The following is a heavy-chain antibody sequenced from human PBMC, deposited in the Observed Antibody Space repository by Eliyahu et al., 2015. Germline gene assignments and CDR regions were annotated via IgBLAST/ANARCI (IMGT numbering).Heavy chain of an antibody. CDR2: IPYDGGNK. CDR1: GXXFSSYG. J-gene: IGHJ4*02. V-gene: IGHV3-30*02. D-gene: IGHD3-10*01. CDR3: AKDRLVRGDHFDY. Sequence: QVQLVESGGGVVQPGRSLRLSCAASGXXFSSYGMHWVRQAPGKGLEWVAFIPYDGGNKYYVDSVKGRFTISRDNSKNTLYLQMNSLRTEDTAMYYCAKDRLVRGDHFDYWGQGALVTVSS.